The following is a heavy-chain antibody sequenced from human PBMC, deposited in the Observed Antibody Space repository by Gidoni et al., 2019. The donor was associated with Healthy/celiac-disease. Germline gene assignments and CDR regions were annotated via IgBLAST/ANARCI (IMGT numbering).Heavy chain of an antibody. CDR3: ARELDSSSWYDY. J-gene: IGHJ4*02. Sequence: EVQMVGSGGGLVQPGGSRRLSCAAYGFTFSSYAMHWFRQAPVKGLEYVSAISSNGGSTYYANSVKGRFTISRDNSKNTLYLQMGSLRAEDMAVYYCARELDSSSWYDYWGQGTLVTVSS. CDR1: GFTFSSYA. CDR2: ISSNGGST. D-gene: IGHD6-13*01. V-gene: IGHV3-64*01.